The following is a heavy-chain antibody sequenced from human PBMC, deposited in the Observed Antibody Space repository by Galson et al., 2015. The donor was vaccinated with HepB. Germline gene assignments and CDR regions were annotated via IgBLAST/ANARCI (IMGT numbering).Heavy chain of an antibody. V-gene: IGHV3-30*18. D-gene: IGHD3-3*01. CDR1: GFTFSSYG. CDR3: AKEGGVGGYDFWSMDY. CDR2: ISYDGSNK. J-gene: IGHJ4*02. Sequence: SLRLSCAASGFTFSSYGMHWVRQAPGKGLEWVAVISYDGSNKFYADSVKGRFTISRDNSKNTLYLQMNSLRAEDTAVYYCAKEGGVGGYDFWSMDYWGQGTLVTVSS.